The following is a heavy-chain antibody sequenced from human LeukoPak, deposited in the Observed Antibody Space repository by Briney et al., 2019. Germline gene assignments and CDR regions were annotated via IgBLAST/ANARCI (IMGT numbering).Heavy chain of an antibody. CDR2: ISYDGSNK. CDR3: ARGGDDFWTIDY. D-gene: IGHD3-3*01. V-gene: IGHV3-30*03. Sequence: GRSLRLSCAASGFTFSSYGMHWVRQAPGKGLEWVAVISYDGSNKYYADSVKGRFTISRDNSKNTLYLQMNSLRAEDTAVYYCARGGDDFWTIDYWGQGTLVTVSS. J-gene: IGHJ4*02. CDR1: GFTFSSYG.